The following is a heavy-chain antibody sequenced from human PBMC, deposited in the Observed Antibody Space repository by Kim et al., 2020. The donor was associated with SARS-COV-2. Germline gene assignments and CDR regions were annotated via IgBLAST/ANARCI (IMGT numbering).Heavy chain of an antibody. D-gene: IGHD3-10*01. V-gene: IGHV3-30*18. Sequence: PGGSLRLSCAASGFTFSTYGMHWVRQAPGKGLEWVAVISYDGTNEYYADSVKGRFTISRDNSKNTLYLQMNSLRAEDTAVYYCAKDHRVRIFDYWGQGTLVTVSS. CDR1: GFTFSTYG. CDR3: AKDHRVRIFDY. J-gene: IGHJ4*02. CDR2: ISYDGTNE.